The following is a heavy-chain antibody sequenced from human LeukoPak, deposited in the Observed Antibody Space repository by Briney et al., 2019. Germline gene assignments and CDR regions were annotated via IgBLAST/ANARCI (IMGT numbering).Heavy chain of an antibody. CDR2: ISSSGSTI. Sequence: PGGSLRLSCAASGFTFSSYEMNWVRQAAGKGLEWVSYISSSGSTIYYADSVKGRFTISRDKAKNSLYLQMNSLRAEDTAVYYCAELGITMIGGVWGKGPTVTISS. CDR1: GFTFSSYE. D-gene: IGHD3-10*02. J-gene: IGHJ6*04. V-gene: IGHV3-48*03. CDR3: AELGITMIGGV.